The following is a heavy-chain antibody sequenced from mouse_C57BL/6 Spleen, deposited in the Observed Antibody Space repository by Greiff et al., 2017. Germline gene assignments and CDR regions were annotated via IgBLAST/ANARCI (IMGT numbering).Heavy chain of an antibody. J-gene: IGHJ2*01. Sequence: QVQLQQSGAELVKPGASVKLSCKASGYTFTSYWMHWVKQRPGQGLEWIGLIHPKSGSTNYNEKFKSKATLTEDKSSSTAYMQLSSLTSEDSAVYYGARDGDETFGDWGQGTTLTVSS. CDR2: IHPKSGST. V-gene: IGHV1-64*01. D-gene: IGHD3-3*01. CDR3: ARDGDETFGD. CDR1: GYTFTSYW.